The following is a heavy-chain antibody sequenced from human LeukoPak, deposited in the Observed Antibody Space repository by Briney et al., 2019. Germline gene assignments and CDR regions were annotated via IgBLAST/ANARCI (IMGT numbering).Heavy chain of an antibody. CDR3: AGVGIAVARSFDY. CDR1: GRSFTSYY. D-gene: IGHD6-19*01. CDR2: ICTSGSN. V-gene: IGHV4-4*07. Sequence: AETLSLTCTVSGRSFTSYYWSWVRQPAGKGLEWIGCICTSGSNTYNPSLKSRVTMSIDTSKTQCSQKLGSLTAADTAVYYWAGVGIAVARSFDYWGQGTLVTVSS. J-gene: IGHJ4*02.